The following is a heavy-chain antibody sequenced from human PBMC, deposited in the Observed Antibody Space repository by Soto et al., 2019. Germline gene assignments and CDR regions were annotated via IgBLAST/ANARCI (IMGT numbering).Heavy chain of an antibody. D-gene: IGHD2-21*02. CDR1: EFTFSNYV. CDR3: ARSGFVVLTDGAYVDY. V-gene: IGHV3-33*01. Sequence: QVQLVESGGGVVQPGRSLRLSCAASEFTFSNYVMHWVRQAPGKGLEWVAVIWYDGSKKYYAESVKGRFTISRDNSDNTLYLQMNSMRAEDTAVYYCARSGFVVLTDGAYVDYWGQGTLVTVSS. J-gene: IGHJ4*02. CDR2: IWYDGSKK.